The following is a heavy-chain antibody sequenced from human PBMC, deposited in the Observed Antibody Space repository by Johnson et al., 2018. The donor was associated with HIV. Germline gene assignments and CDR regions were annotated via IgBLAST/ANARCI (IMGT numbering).Heavy chain of an antibody. J-gene: IGHJ3*02. D-gene: IGHD3-10*01. V-gene: IGHV3-43D*03. Sequence: VQLVESGGVVVQPGGSLRLSCAASGFTFDDYAMHWVRQAPGKGLEWVSLISWDGGRTYYADSVKGRFTISRDNSKNSLYLQMNSLRAEDTALHYCAKDINLHPGAFDIWGQGTMVTVSS. CDR2: ISWDGGRT. CDR1: GFTFDDYA. CDR3: AKDINLHPGAFDI.